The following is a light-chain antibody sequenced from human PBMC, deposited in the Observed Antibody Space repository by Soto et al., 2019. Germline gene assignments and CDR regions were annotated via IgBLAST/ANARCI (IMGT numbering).Light chain of an antibody. V-gene: IGLV2-14*01. CDR2: AVT. CDR3: SSYTGSGTF. CDR1: SSDVGGYDQ. J-gene: IGLJ2*01. Sequence: QSVLTQPASVSGSPGQSIAISCTGTSSDVGGYDQVSWYQQHPGKAPKLMIYAVTTRPSGVSNRFSGPKSGNTASLTISGLQAEDEADYYCSSYTGSGTFFGGGTKLTVL.